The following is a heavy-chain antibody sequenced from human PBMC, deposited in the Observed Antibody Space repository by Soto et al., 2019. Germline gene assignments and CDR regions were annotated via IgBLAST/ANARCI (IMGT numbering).Heavy chain of an antibody. CDR1: GFTFSSYE. V-gene: IGHV3-48*03. D-gene: IGHD5-18*01. J-gene: IGHJ6*02. Sequence: PGGPLRLSCAASGFTFSSYEMKWVRQAPGKGLEWVSYISSSGSTIYYADSVKGRFTISRDNAKNSLYLQMNSLRAEDTAVYYCARDSPVDTAMAYYYYGMDVWGQGTTVTVSS. CDR2: ISSSGSTI. CDR3: ARDSPVDTAMAYYYYGMDV.